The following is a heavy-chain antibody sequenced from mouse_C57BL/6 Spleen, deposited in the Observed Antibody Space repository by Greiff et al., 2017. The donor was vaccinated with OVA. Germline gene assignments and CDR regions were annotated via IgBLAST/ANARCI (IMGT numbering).Heavy chain of an antibody. CDR1: GFTFSDYG. Sequence: EVKLVESGGGLVKPGGSLKLSCAASGFTFSDYGMHWVRQAPEKGLEWVAYISSGSSTIYYADTVKGRFTISRDNAKNTLFLQMTSLRSEDTAMYYCAREGNLYDYPWFAYWGQGTLVTVSA. CDR2: ISSGSSTI. D-gene: IGHD2-4*01. J-gene: IGHJ3*01. V-gene: IGHV5-17*01. CDR3: AREGNLYDYPWFAY.